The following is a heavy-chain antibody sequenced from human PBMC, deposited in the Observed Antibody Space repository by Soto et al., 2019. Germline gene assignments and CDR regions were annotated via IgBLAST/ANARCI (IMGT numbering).Heavy chain of an antibody. Sequence: SETLSLTCAVSGYSINCGYYWGRIRQSPGKGLEWIGSVFHSGTTYSTPSLKTRLTISVDTSKNQFSLDLNAVTAADTAVYYCVRDFGDLHDFWSGSDYWGQGIPVTVSS. D-gene: IGHD3-3*01. V-gene: IGHV4-38-2*02. CDR2: VFHSGTT. CDR3: VRDFGDLHDFWSGSDY. CDR1: GYSINCGYY. J-gene: IGHJ4*02.